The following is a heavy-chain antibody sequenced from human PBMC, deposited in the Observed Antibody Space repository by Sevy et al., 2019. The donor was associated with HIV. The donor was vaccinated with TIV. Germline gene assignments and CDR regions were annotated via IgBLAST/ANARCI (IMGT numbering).Heavy chain of an antibody. J-gene: IGHJ2*01. CDR1: GFTFNDYY. V-gene: IGHV3-11*01. CDR3: AREGDLRYFDF. Sequence: LSLTCAASGFTFNDYYMSWIRQSPGKGLEWLSYISARGTTIYYADSVKGRFTISRDNAKSLMYLQMNSLKTEDTAIYYCAREGDLRYFDFWGRGTLVTVSS. CDR2: ISARGTTI. D-gene: IGHD3-10*01.